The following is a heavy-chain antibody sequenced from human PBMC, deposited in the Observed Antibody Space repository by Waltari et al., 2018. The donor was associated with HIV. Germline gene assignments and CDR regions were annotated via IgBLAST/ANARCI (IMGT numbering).Heavy chain of an antibody. CDR3: ARNTYYERSGYDF. CDR2: IHHSGSY. V-gene: IGHV4-38-2*01. D-gene: IGHD3-22*01. J-gene: IGHJ4*02. Sequence: QVQLQESGPGLVKSSETLSLTCAVSGYSISRGYYWGWIRQPPGKGLEWIGTIHHSGSYYYNPSLKSRVTISVDTSKNHFSLKLSSVTAAGTAVYYCARNTYYERSGYDFWGQGYLVTVSS. CDR1: GYSISRGYY.